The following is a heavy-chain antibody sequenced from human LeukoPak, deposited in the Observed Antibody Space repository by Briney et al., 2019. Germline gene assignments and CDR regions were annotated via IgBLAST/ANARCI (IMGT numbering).Heavy chain of an antibody. J-gene: IGHJ4*02. V-gene: IGHV3-7*01. CDR3: ARGVPYDSWSGPHYSDY. D-gene: IGHD3-3*01. CDR2: IKQDGSQE. CDR1: RFALSTYW. Sequence: VESGGGSVQPGGSLRLSCAASRFALSTYWMSWVRQAPGKGLEWVAHIKQDGSQEYYVDSVKGRFTISRDSAKNCLYLQMNSLRAEDTAVYYCARGVPYDSWSGPHYSDYWGQGTLVTVSS.